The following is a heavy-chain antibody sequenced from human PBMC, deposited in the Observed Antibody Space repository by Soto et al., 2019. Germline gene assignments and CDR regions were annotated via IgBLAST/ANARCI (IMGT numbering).Heavy chain of an antibody. CDR3: ARNIVVVGYYYYGMDV. CDR2: INHSGST. Sequence: SETLSLTCAVYGGSFTGYYWSWIRQPPGKGLEWIGEINHSGSTNYNPSLKSRVTISVDTSKNQFSLKLSSVTAADTAVYYCARNIVVVGYYYYGMDVWGQGTTVTLSS. CDR1: GGSFTGYY. D-gene: IGHD2-21*01. J-gene: IGHJ6*02. V-gene: IGHV4-34*01.